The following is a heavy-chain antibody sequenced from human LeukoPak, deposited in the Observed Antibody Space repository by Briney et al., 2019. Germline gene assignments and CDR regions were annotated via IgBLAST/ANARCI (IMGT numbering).Heavy chain of an antibody. CDR1: GASIRTYY. Sequence: SETLSLTCTVSGASIRTYYWSWLRQPAGKGLEWIGRISASGNTDHNPSLKSRVTMSVDTSKNQVSLNLNSVTAADTAVYYCASILYYYTSGAGFDYWGQGTLVTVSA. V-gene: IGHV4-4*07. CDR3: ASILYYYTSGAGFDY. D-gene: IGHD3-10*01. CDR2: ISASGNT. J-gene: IGHJ4*02.